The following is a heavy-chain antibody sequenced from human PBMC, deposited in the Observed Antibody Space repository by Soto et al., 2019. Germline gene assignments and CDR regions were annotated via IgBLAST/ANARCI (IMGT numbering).Heavy chain of an antibody. CDR2: MNPNSGNT. Sequence: ASVKVSCKASGYTFTIYDINWVRQATGQGLEWMGWMNPNSGNTGYAQKFQGRVTMTRNTSISTAYMELSSLRSEDTAVYYCARDPVLRYFDWLHTSHDAFDIWG. CDR3: ARDPVLRYFDWLHTSHDAFDI. V-gene: IGHV1-8*01. D-gene: IGHD3-9*01. CDR1: GYTFTIYD. J-gene: IGHJ3*02.